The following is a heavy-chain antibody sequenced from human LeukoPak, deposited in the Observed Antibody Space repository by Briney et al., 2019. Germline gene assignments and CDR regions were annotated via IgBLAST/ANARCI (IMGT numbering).Heavy chain of an antibody. Sequence: SETLSLTCAVYGGSFSGYYWSWIRQPPGKGLEWIGEINHSGSTNYNPSLKSRVTISVDTSKNQFSLKLSSVTAADTAVYYCAYQPKYYFDYWGQGTLVTVSS. D-gene: IGHD1-14*01. CDR1: GGSFSGYY. J-gene: IGHJ4*02. V-gene: IGHV4-34*01. CDR2: INHSGST. CDR3: AYQPKYYFDY.